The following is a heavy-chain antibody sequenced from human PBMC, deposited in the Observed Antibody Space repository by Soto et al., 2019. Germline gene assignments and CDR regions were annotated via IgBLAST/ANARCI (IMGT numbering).Heavy chain of an antibody. V-gene: IGHV5-10-1*01. CDR2: IDPTDSYT. CDR3: AGGGVRGVITRTRDYYGMDV. CDR1: GYSFTTYW. D-gene: IGHD3-10*01. Sequence: AGESLKISCQGSGYSFTTYWISWVRQMPGKGLECMGRIDPTDSYTDYSPSFEGHVTMSVDRSINTAYLEWSSLKASDTAMYYCAGGGVRGVITRTRDYYGMDVWGQGTTVTVSS. J-gene: IGHJ6*02.